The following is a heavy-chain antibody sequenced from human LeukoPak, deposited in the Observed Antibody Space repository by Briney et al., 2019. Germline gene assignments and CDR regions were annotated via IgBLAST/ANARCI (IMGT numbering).Heavy chain of an antibody. CDR2: IKQDGSEK. J-gene: IGHJ4*02. CDR3: VRDRWLLRDDFDY. Sequence: VASVKVSCKASGYTFTSYGISWVRQAPGKGLEWVANIKQDGSEKYYVDSVRGRFTVSRDNAKSSLYLQMNSLRAEDTAVYYCVRDRWLLRDDFDYWGQGTLVTVSS. D-gene: IGHD5-18*01. CDR1: GYTFTSYG. V-gene: IGHV3-7*01.